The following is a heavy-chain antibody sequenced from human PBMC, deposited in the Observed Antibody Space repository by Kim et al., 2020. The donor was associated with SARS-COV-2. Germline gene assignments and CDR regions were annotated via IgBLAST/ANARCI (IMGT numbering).Heavy chain of an antibody. D-gene: IGHD2-15*01. V-gene: IGHV3-11*03. CDR3: ASTDCSGGSCYYGMDV. J-gene: IGHJ6*02. Sequence: SVKGRFTITRDNAKNSLYLQMNRLRAEDTAVYYCASTDCSGGSCYYGMDVWGQGTTVTVSS.